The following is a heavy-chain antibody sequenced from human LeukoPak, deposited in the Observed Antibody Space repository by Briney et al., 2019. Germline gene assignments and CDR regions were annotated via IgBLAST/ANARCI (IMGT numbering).Heavy chain of an antibody. J-gene: IGHJ3*02. CDR1: GYTFTSYD. D-gene: IGHD5-18*01. CDR2: INTYNGNT. V-gene: IGHV1-18*01. Sequence: ASVKVSCKASGYTFTSYDINWVRQATGQGLAWMGWINTYNGNTNYAQKLQGRVTMTTDTSTSTAYMELRSLRSDDTAVYYCARGGWYSEIQLWLGGAFDIWGQGTMVTVSS. CDR3: ARGGWYSEIQLWLGGAFDI.